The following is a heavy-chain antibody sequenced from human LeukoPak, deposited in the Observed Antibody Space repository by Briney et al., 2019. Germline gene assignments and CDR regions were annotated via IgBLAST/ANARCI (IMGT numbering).Heavy chain of an antibody. D-gene: IGHD6-13*01. V-gene: IGHV3-49*04. CDR2: IRSKAYGGTT. Sequence: PGGSLRLSCTAPGFTFGDYAMSWVRQAPGKGLEWVGFIRSKAYGGTTEYAASVKGRFTISRDDSKSIAYLQMNSLKTEDTAVYYCTSEGIAAAGDYFDYWGQGTLVTVSS. J-gene: IGHJ4*02. CDR1: GFTFGDYA. CDR3: TSEGIAAAGDYFDY.